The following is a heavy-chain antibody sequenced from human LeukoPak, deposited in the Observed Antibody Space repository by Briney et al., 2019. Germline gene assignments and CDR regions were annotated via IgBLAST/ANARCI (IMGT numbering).Heavy chain of an antibody. V-gene: IGHV4-39*01. D-gene: IGHD5/OR15-5a*01. CDR2: VYCTGNA. CDR3: ARLRALSGHRGAFDI. CDR1: GDSISNHIYY. Sequence: PSETLSLTCAVSGDSISNHIYYWDWIRQTPGKGLERIGAVYCTGNAYYNPSLKSRVTISVDTSDNRFSLHLSSVNAADTAIYYCARLRALSGHRGAFDIWGQGTLVTVSS. J-gene: IGHJ3*02.